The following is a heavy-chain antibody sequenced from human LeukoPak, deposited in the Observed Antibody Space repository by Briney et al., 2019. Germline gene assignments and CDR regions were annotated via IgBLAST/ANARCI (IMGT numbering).Heavy chain of an antibody. V-gene: IGHV3-23*01. CDR3: AKYVAIAAAGAFDY. CDR1: GFTFSSYS. Sequence: AGGSLRLSCAASGFTFSSYSMNWVRQAPGKGLEWVSAISGSGGSTYYADSVKGRFTISRDNSKNTLYLQMNSLRAEDTAVYYCAKYVAIAAAGAFDYWGQGTLVTVSS. CDR2: ISGSGGST. J-gene: IGHJ4*02. D-gene: IGHD6-13*01.